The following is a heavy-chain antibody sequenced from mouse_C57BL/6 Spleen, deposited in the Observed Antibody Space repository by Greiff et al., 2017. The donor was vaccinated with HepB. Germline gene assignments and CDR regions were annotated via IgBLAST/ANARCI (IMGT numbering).Heavy chain of an antibody. Sequence: VQLQQPGAELVKPGASVTLSCKASGYTFTSYWMHWVKQRPGQGLEWIGMIHPNSGSTNYNEKFKSKATLTVDKSSSTADMQLSSLTSEDSAVYYCARYEGGNCFDYWGQGTTLTVSS. CDR1: GYTFTSYW. V-gene: IGHV1-64*01. D-gene: IGHD1-1*02. J-gene: IGHJ2*01. CDR2: IHPNSGST. CDR3: ARYEGGNCFDY.